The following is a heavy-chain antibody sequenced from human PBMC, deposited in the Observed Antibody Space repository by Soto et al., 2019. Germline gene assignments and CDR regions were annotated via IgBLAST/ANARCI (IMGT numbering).Heavy chain of an antibody. D-gene: IGHD6-19*01. Sequence: EMQLLESGGGLVQPGGSLRLFCAASGFTFTNYAMTWVRQAPGKGLEWVSTITPTGATFYGDTVKGRFTISRDNSRSTVFLQMNSLRAEDTAMYYCARTDKFNSQSSGWANRFDYWGQGTLVTVPS. CDR3: ARTDKFNSQSSGWANRFDY. J-gene: IGHJ4*02. V-gene: IGHV3-23*01. CDR1: GFTFTNYA. CDR2: ITPTGAT.